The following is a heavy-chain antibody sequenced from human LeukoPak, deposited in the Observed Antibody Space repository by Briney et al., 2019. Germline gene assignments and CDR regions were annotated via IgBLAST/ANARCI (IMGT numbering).Heavy chain of an antibody. CDR2: INHSGST. CDR3: ARGFRYYGSGIIVDV. J-gene: IGHJ6*04. Sequence: SETLSLTCAVYGGSFSGYYWSWIRQPPGKGLEWIGEINHSGSTNYNPSLKSRVTISVDTSKNQFSLKLSSVTAADTAVYYCARGFRYYGSGIIVDVWGKGTTVTVSS. V-gene: IGHV4-34*01. CDR1: GGSFSGYY. D-gene: IGHD3-10*01.